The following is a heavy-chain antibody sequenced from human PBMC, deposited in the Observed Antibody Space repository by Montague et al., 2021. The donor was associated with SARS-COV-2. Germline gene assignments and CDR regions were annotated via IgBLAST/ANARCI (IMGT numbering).Heavy chain of an antibody. CDR3: ARGPKLNYYGSESYYNRKSHYYYYYGMDV. CDR1: GFTFSSYW. V-gene: IGHV3-7*01. CDR2: IKQDGSEK. J-gene: IGHJ6*02. D-gene: IGHD3-10*01. Sequence: SRSFSLSASGFTFSSYWMSWVRQAPGKGLEWVANIKQDGSEKYYVDSVKGRFTISRDNAKNSLYLQMNSLRAEDTAVYYCARGPKLNYYGSESYYNRKSHYYYYYGMDVWGQGTTVTVSS.